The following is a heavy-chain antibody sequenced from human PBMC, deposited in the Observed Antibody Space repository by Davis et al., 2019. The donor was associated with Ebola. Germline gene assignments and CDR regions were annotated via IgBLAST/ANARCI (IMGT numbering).Heavy chain of an antibody. CDR1: GYSFTSYW. J-gene: IGHJ4*02. CDR3: ARTGYYYDSSVDY. D-gene: IGHD3-22*01. Sequence: GESLKISCKGSGYSFTSYWIGWVRQLPGKGLEWMGIIYPGDSDTRYSPSFQGQVTISADKSISTAYLQWSSLKASDTAMYYCARTGYYYDSSVDYWGQGTLVTVSS. CDR2: IYPGDSDT. V-gene: IGHV5-51*01.